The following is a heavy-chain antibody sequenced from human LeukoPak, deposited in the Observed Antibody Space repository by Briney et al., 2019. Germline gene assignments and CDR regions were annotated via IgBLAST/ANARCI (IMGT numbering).Heavy chain of an antibody. CDR2: IYYSGST. CDR3: ARGGSSYGDYPLGY. J-gene: IGHJ4*02. CDR1: GGSISSGDYY. Sequence: SETLSLTCTVSGGSISSGDYYWSWIRQPPGKGLEWIGYIYYSGSTYYNPSLKSRVTISVDTSKNQFSLKLSSVTAADTAVYYCARGGSSYGDYPLGYWGQGTLDTVSS. V-gene: IGHV4-30-4*01. D-gene: IGHD4-17*01.